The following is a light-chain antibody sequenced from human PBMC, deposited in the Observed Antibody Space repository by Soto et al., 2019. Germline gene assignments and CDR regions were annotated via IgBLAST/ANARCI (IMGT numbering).Light chain of an antibody. CDR3: TSYTSSTTPVV. Sequence: QSVLTQPASVSGSPGQSITISCTGTSSDVGGHKYVSWYQQHPGKAPKLMIYEVSNRPSGVSYRFSGSKSGNTASLTISGLQAEDEADYYCTSYTSSTTPVVFGGGTQLTVL. V-gene: IGLV2-14*01. CDR2: EVS. CDR1: SSDVGGHKY. J-gene: IGLJ2*01.